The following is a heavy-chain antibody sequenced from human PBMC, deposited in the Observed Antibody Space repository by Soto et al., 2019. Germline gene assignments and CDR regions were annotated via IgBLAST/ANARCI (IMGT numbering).Heavy chain of an antibody. CDR3: ARDRSSGWNNDAFDI. Sequence: PVGSLRLSCTASGFTFSDSWMTWVRQAPGKGLEWVARIKPDESEKKYADSVKGRFSISRDNAKNSMYLQMNSLRAEDTAVYYCARDRSSGWNNDAFDIWGQGTMVTVSS. D-gene: IGHD6-19*01. CDR1: GFTFSDSW. J-gene: IGHJ3*02. CDR2: IKPDESEK. V-gene: IGHV3-7*01.